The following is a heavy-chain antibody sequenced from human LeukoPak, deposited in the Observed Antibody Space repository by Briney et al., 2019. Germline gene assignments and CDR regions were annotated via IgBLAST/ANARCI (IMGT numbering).Heavy chain of an antibody. D-gene: IGHD3-22*01. J-gene: IGHJ4*02. CDR3: ARSQDPGYYDSSGYPAH. V-gene: IGHV4-30-2*05. CDR1: GGSISSGGYS. CDR2: IYHSGST. Sequence: SETLSLTCAVSGGSISSGGYSWSWIRQPPGKGLEWIGYIYHSGSTYYNPSLKSRVTISVDTSKNQFSLKLSSVTAADTAVYYCARSQDPGYYDSSGYPAHWGQGTLVTVSS.